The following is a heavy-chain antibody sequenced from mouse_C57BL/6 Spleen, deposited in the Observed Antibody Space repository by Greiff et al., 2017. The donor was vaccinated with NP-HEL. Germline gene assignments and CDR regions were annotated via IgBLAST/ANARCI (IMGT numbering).Heavy chain of an antibody. CDR1: GFSLTSYG. CDR3: AIYYYGSSYGFAY. CDR2: IWRGGST. J-gene: IGHJ3*01. D-gene: IGHD1-1*01. Sequence: VQRVESGPGLVQPSQCLSITCTVSGFSLTSYGVHWVRQSPGKGLEWLGVIWRGGSTDYNAAFMSRLSITKDNSKSQVFFKMNSLQADDTAIYYCAIYYYGSSYGFAYWGQGTLVTVSA. V-gene: IGHV2-5*01.